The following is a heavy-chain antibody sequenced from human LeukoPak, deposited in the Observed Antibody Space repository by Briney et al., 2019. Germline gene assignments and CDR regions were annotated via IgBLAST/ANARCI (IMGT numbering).Heavy chain of an antibody. Sequence: SETQSLTCTVSGDSVSSYYWSWIRQPPGKGLEWIGYINYSGSTNYNPSLKSRVTISGDTSKNQFSLKLSSVTAADTAVYYCASSPPGTEYFHHWGQGTLVTVSS. CDR2: INYSGST. CDR3: ASSPPGTEYFHH. J-gene: IGHJ1*01. CDR1: GDSVSSYY. V-gene: IGHV4-59*08.